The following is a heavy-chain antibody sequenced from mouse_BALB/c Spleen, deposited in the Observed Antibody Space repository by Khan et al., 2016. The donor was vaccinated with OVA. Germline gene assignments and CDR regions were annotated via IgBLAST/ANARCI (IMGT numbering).Heavy chain of an antibody. Sequence: IQLVQSGPELMKPGASVKISCKASGYSFTSYYIHWVMHSRGQSLEWIGYVDPFSAVTTYNQKFKGKATLTVDKSSSTAYIHLSNLTSEDSAVYYCTRHGYVAWFTYWGQGTLVTVSA. CDR1: GYSFTSYY. V-gene: IGHV1S135*01. D-gene: IGHD2-2*01. CDR2: VDPFSAVT. J-gene: IGHJ3*01. CDR3: TRHGYVAWFTY.